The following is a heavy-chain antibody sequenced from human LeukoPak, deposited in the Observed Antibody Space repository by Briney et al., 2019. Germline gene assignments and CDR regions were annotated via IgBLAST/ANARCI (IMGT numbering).Heavy chain of an antibody. CDR3: ARQGYDFWSGYFTVGFHP. CDR1: GGSISSSSYY. D-gene: IGHD3-3*01. Sequence: SETLSFTCTVSGGSISSSSYYWGWIRQPPGKGLEWFGSIYYSGSTCFNPSLKSRLTISVGTSKNQFSLKLTSVTAPDTAVYYCARQGYDFWSGYFTVGFHPWGQGTLVTVSS. CDR2: IYYSGST. J-gene: IGHJ5*02. V-gene: IGHV4-39*01.